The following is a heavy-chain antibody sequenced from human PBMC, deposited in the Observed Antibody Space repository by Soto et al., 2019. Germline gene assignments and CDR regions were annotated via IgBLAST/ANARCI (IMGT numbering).Heavy chain of an antibody. CDR3: ARVGIVGNYYYGMDV. J-gene: IGHJ6*02. CDR2: IIPIFGTA. CDR1: GGTFSSYA. D-gene: IGHD2-2*03. V-gene: IGHV1-69*01. Sequence: CKASGGTFSSYAISWVRQAPGQGLEWMGGIIPIFGTANYAQKFQGRVTITADESTSTAYMELSSLRSEDTAVYYCARVGIVGNYYYGMDVWGQGTTVTVSS.